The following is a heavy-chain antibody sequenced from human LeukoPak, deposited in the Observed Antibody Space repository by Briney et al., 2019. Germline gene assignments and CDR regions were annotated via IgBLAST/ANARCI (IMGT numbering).Heavy chain of an antibody. J-gene: IGHJ4*02. D-gene: IGHD2-15*01. V-gene: IGHV4-61*01. CDR2: IYFSGSA. CDR1: GGSISSSSYF. CDR3: ARGGRHCSGGSCYLLDY. Sequence: PSETLSLTCTVSGGSISSSSYFWSWIRQPPGKGLEYLGYIYFSGSAYYNPSLKSRVTISIDTSKNQFSLRLTSVTAADTALYYCARGGRHCSGGSCYLLDYWGQGTLVTVSS.